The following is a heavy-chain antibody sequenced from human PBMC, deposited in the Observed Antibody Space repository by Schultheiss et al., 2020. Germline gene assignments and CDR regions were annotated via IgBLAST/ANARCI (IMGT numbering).Heavy chain of an antibody. J-gene: IGHJ4*02. CDR3: ARGNGWHDF. CDR2: VHYYGST. V-gene: IGHV4-59*01. Sequence: SETLSLTCRVYGSNIYGYYWSWVRQPPGKGLEWIGYVHYYGSTTYNASLKSRLTISVDMSKGQFSLELTSATVADTAVYFCARGNGWHDFWGRGTLVTVSA. CDR1: GSNIYGYY. D-gene: IGHD6-19*01.